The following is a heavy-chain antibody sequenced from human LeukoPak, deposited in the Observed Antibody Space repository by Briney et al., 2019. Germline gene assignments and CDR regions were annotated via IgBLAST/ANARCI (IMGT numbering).Heavy chain of an antibody. CDR3: ARSTLGIEFDY. Sequence: ASVKVSCKASGYSFTDYGISWVRQAPGQGLEWMGWISAYNDNAHYAQGLEGRVTMTSETSTRTAYMELRSLRSDDTAVYYCARSTLGIEFDYWGQASLGTVSS. CDR2: ISAYNDNA. J-gene: IGHJ4*02. CDR1: GYSFTDYG. V-gene: IGHV1-18*01. D-gene: IGHD7-27*01.